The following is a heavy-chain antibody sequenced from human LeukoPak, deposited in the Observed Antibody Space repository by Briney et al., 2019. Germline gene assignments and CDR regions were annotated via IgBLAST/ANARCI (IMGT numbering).Heavy chain of an antibody. D-gene: IGHD6-13*01. Sequence: SETLSLTCTVSGGSITSGSYYWGWIRQPPGKGLEWIGSIYYSGSTYYNPSLKSRVTISVDTSKNQFSLKLSSVTAADTAVYYCARPSIAAAGPLDYWGQGTLVTVSS. V-gene: IGHV4-39*07. CDR3: ARPSIAAAGPLDY. J-gene: IGHJ4*02. CDR2: IYYSGST. CDR1: GGSITSGSYY.